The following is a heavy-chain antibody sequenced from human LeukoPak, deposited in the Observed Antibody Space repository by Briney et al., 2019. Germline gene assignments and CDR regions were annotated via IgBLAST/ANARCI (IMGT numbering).Heavy chain of an antibody. CDR1: GLTITELS. J-gene: IGHJ4*02. V-gene: IGHV1-24*01. D-gene: IGHD3-16*01. CDR3: ATDLGIGG. Sequence: GASVQVSCKVSGLTITELSTQWVRQATGTGLYWMGGFDPEDGETIYAQKSQRTVTMTAATSTGTAYMGLSSLRSEDTPVYCGATDLGIGGCGQGTLVTASS. CDR2: FDPEDGET.